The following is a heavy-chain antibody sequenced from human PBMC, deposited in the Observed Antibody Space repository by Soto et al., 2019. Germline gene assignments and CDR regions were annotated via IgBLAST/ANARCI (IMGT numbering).Heavy chain of an antibody. CDR3: AKDGQFDWLSLF. D-gene: IGHD3-9*01. V-gene: IGHV3-48*01. CDR1: GFTFSSYI. Sequence: GGSLRLSCAASGFTFSSYIMNWVRQAPGKGLEWVSYISSSSSTIYYADSVKGRFTISRDNAKNSLYLQMNSLRVEDTAVYYCAKDGQFDWLSLFWGQGTLVTVS. J-gene: IGHJ4*02. CDR2: ISSSSSTI.